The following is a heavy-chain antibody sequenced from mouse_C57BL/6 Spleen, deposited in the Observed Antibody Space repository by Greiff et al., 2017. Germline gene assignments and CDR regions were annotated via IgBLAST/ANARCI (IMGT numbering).Heavy chain of an antibody. CDR2: ISDGGSYT. CDR3: ARDRDMGYFDV. J-gene: IGHJ1*03. D-gene: IGHD1-1*02. Sequence: DVKLVESGGGLVKPGGSLKLSCAASGFTFSSYAMSWVRQTPEKRLEWVATISDGGSYTYYPDNVKGRFTISRDNAKNNLYLQMSHLKSEDTAMYYCARDRDMGYFDVWGTGTTVTVSS. V-gene: IGHV5-4*01. CDR1: GFTFSSYA.